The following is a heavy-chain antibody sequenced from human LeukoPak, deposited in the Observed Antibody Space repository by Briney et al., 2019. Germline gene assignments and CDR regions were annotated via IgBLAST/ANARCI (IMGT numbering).Heavy chain of an antibody. CDR2: IYYSGST. D-gene: IGHD6-19*01. Sequence: SETLSLTCTVSGGSVSSGSYYWIWIPQPPGKGLEGFGYIYYSGSTNYNPSLKSRVTISVDTSKNPYSLKRSSVTAADTAMYYCARGFRWWLVHPSYFDYWGQGTLVTVSS. CDR3: ARGFRWWLVHPSYFDY. J-gene: IGHJ4*02. V-gene: IGHV4-61*01. CDR1: GGSVSSGSYY.